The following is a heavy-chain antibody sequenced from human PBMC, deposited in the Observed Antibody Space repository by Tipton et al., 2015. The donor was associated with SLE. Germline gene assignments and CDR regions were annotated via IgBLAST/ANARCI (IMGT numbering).Heavy chain of an antibody. Sequence: TLSLTCTVSGGSISSYYWSWIRQPPGKGLEWIGYIYYSGSTNYNPSLKSRVAISVDTSKNQCSLKLSSVTAADTAMYYRARSPDSSGYYFLDYWGQGTLVTVSS. CDR2: IYYSGST. J-gene: IGHJ4*02. CDR3: ARSPDSSGYYFLDY. CDR1: GGSISSYY. D-gene: IGHD3-22*01. V-gene: IGHV4-59*01.